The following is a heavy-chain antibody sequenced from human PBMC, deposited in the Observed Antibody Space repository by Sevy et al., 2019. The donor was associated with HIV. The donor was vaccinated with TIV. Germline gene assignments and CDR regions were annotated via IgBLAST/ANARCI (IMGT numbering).Heavy chain of an antibody. J-gene: IGHJ3*02. V-gene: IGHV3-21*01. CDR3: ARPYGSGSWEAFDI. CDR1: GFSFRTYT. Sequence: GGSLRLSCAASGFSFRTYTMNWVRQAPGKGLEWVSSISYSSNYIYYADSVKGRFNISRDNAKNSLYLQMNNLRAEDTAVYYCARPYGSGSWEAFDIWGQGTMVTVSS. CDR2: ISYSSNYI. D-gene: IGHD3-10*01.